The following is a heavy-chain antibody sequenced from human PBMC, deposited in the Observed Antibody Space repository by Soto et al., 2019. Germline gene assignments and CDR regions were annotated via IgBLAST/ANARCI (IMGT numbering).Heavy chain of an antibody. Sequence: QVQLVESGGGVVQPGRSLRLSCAVSGFTVSTDGMHWVRQAPGKGLEWVAVISRDGGTKYYADSVKGRFTISRDNSRNTLFLEMNSLRSDDMSVYYCTGEVASGYWGQGTLVTVSS. CDR3: TGEVASGY. D-gene: IGHD2-8*02. V-gene: IGHV3-30*03. CDR2: ISRDGGTK. J-gene: IGHJ4*02. CDR1: GFTVSTDG.